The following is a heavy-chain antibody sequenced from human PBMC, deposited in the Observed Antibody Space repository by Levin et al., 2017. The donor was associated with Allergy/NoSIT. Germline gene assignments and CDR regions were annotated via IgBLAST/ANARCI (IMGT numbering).Heavy chain of an antibody. CDR3: ARGNIVVVVAAIRENNWFDP. CDR1: GGSFSGYY. Sequence: SQTLSLPCAVYGGSFSGYYWSWIRQPPGKGLEWIGEINHSGSTNYNPSLKSRVTISVDTSKNQFSLKLSSVTAADTAVYYCARGNIVVVVAAIRENNWFDPWGQGTLVTVSS. CDR2: INHSGST. J-gene: IGHJ5*02. D-gene: IGHD2-15*01. V-gene: IGHV4-34*01.